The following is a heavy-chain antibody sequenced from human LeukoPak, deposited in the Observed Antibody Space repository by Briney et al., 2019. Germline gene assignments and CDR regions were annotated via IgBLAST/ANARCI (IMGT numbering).Heavy chain of an antibody. CDR2: ISWDGGST. V-gene: IGHV3-43D*03. CDR1: GFTFDDYA. D-gene: IGHD3-10*01. J-gene: IGHJ4*02. Sequence: GGSLRLSCAASGFTFDDYAMHWVRQAPGKGLEWVSLISWDGGSTYYADSVKGRFTISRDNSKNSLYLQMNSLRAQDTALYYCSNGQRGSDYYGAGTLIDYWGQGTLVTVSS. CDR3: SNGQRGSDYYGAGTLIDY.